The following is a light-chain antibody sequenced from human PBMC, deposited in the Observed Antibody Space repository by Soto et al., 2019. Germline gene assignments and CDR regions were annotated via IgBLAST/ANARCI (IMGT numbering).Light chain of an antibody. CDR3: QQYGSSSYT. Sequence: EIVLTQSPGTLSLSPGERATLSCRASQSVSSSYLASYQQKPGQAPRLLIYGASSRPTGIPDRFSGSGSGTDFTLTISRLEPEDFAVYYCQQYGSSSYTFGQGTVLEFK. CDR1: QSVSSSY. V-gene: IGKV3-20*01. CDR2: GAS. J-gene: IGKJ2*01.